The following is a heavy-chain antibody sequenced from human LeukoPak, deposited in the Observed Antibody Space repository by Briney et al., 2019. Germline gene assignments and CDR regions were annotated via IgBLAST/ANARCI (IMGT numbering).Heavy chain of an antibody. CDR2: IYYSGST. CDR1: GGSISSGGYY. J-gene: IGHJ5*02. V-gene: IGHV4-31*03. Sequence: SQTLSLTCTVSGGSISSGGYYWSWIRQHPGKGLEWIGYIYYSGSTYYNPSLKSRVTISVDTSKNQFSLKLSSVTAADTAVYYCARDYCSGGSCYSGSDWFDPWGQGTLVTVSS. CDR3: ARDYCSGGSCYSGSDWFDP. D-gene: IGHD2-15*01.